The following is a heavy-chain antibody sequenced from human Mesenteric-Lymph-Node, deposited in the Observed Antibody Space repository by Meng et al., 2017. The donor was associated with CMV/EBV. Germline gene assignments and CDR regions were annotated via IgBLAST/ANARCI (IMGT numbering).Heavy chain of an antibody. Sequence: GESLKISCAASGFTFSNAWMSWVRQAPGKGLEWVAAILAYGGTTYYADSVKGRFTISRDNSKNTVYLQMTSLRVEDTAVYYCAKRVHKMSDGTAAGYWGQGTRVTVSS. CDR2: ILAYGGTT. V-gene: IGHV3-23*01. CDR1: GFTFSNAW. CDR3: AKRVHKMSDGTAAGY. D-gene: IGHD2-21*02. J-gene: IGHJ4*02.